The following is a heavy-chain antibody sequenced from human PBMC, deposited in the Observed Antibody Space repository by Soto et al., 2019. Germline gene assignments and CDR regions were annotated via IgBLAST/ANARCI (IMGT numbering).Heavy chain of an antibody. CDR2: ISAYNGNT. Sequence: QVQLVQSGAEVKKPGASVKVSCKASGYTFTSYGISWVRQAPGQGLEWMGWISAYNGNTNYAQKLQGRGTMNTDTATSNAYMELRSLRSDDTAVYYCARLPMVRGVIIHDNNLDYWGQGTLVTVSS. V-gene: IGHV1-18*01. CDR1: GYTFTSYG. J-gene: IGHJ4*02. D-gene: IGHD3-10*01. CDR3: ARLPMVRGVIIHDNNLDY.